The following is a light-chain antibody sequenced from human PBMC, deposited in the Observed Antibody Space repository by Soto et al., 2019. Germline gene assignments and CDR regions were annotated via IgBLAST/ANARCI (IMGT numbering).Light chain of an antibody. CDR2: SAS. CDR1: QGINNY. J-gene: IGKJ2*01. Sequence: DIQMTQSPSAMSASVGDRVTITCRASQGINNYLAWFQQKPGEVPKRLIYSASSLQSGVPSRFSDSGSGTEFTLTISSLQPEDFATYYCLQHHSHPYTFGQGTKLEIK. V-gene: IGKV1-17*03. CDR3: LQHHSHPYT.